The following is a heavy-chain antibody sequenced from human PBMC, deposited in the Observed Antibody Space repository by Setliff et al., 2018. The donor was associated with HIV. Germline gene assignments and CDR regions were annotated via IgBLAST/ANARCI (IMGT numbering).Heavy chain of an antibody. J-gene: IGHJ6*02. CDR2: IYTSGST. Sequence: PSETLSLTCTVSGGSISSETFSWNWIRQPAVKGLEWIGRIYTSGSTDYNPSLKSRVTMSVDTSKNQFSLKLSSVTAADTAVYYCARGGYYYYFGVDVWGQGTTVTVS. CDR1: GGSISSETFS. D-gene: IGHD3-16*01. CDR3: ARGGYYYYFGVDV. V-gene: IGHV4-61*02.